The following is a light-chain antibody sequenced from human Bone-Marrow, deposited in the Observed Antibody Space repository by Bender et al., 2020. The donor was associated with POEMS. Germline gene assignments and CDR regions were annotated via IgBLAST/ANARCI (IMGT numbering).Light chain of an antibody. CDR1: GSDVGSYDY. Sequence: SALTQPPSASGSPGQSVTISCTGTGSDVGSYDYVSWYQQHPGRAPKLLIYEVTKRPSGVPDRFSGSKSGNTASLTVSGLQAEDEADYYCSSYAGVDNLIFVGGTKLTVL. J-gene: IGLJ2*01. CDR2: EVT. CDR3: SSYAGVDNLI. V-gene: IGLV2-8*01.